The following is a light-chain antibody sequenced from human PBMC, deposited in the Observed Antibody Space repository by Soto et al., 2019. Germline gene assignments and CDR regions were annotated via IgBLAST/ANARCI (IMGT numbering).Light chain of an antibody. CDR2: EVS. Sequence: QSVLTQPASVSGSPGQSITISCTGTSSDVGSYNLVSWYQQHPGKSPNLMIYEVSKRLSGVSIRFSGSKSGNTASLTISGLQAEDEADYYCCSYAGSSTYYVFGTGTKVTVL. V-gene: IGLV2-23*02. CDR3: CSYAGSSTYYV. CDR1: SSDVGSYNL. J-gene: IGLJ1*01.